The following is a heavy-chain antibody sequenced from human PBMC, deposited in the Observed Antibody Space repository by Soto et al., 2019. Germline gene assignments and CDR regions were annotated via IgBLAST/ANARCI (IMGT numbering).Heavy chain of an antibody. Sequence: QVQLQESGPGLVKPSQTLSLTCTVSGGSITSSGYYWSWIRQHPGEGLEWIGFTSNSGSTSYNPSLKSPVTIAVDTVSNRVSLNLKSVTAADTAVYYCARGGGSTQVDYWGQGTLVTVS. J-gene: IGHJ4*02. D-gene: IGHD2-2*01. V-gene: IGHV4-31*01. CDR3: ARGGGSTQVDY. CDR1: GGSITSSGYY. CDR2: TSNSGST.